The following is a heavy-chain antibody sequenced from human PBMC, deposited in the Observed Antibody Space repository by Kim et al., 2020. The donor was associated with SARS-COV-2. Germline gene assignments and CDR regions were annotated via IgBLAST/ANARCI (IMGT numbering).Heavy chain of an antibody. CDR2: ISYDGSNK. V-gene: IGHV3-30-3*01. D-gene: IGHD1-26*01. J-gene: IGHJ6*02. CDR1: GFTFSSYA. Sequence: GGSLRLSCAASGFTFSSYAMHWVRQAPAKGLEWVAVISYDGSNKYYADSVKGRFTISRDNSKNTLYLQMNSLRAEDTAVYYCARGRGGRYYYGMDVWGQG. CDR3: ARGRGGRYYYGMDV.